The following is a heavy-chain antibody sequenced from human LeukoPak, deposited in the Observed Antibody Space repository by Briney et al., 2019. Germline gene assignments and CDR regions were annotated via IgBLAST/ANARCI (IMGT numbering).Heavy chain of an antibody. CDR3: TRENRPFCPFAY. Sequence: PSETLSLTCGVSGGSIDITNYWSWVRQAPGKGLEWIGETSHSGTTNYNPSLRSRVTMFLDMANNQFSLSLTSVTAADSAVYYCTRENRPFCPFAYCGQGTLVTVSS. V-gene: IGHV4-4*02. CDR2: TSHSGTT. J-gene: IGHJ4*02. D-gene: IGHD2/OR15-2a*01. CDR1: GGSIDITNY.